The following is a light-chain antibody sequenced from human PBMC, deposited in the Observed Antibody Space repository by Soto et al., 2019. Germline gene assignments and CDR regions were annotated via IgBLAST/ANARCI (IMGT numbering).Light chain of an antibody. CDR1: NGHSTYI. J-gene: IGLJ3*02. CDR3: ETWDSNTHRV. V-gene: IGLV4-60*02. Sequence: QLVLTQSSSASASLGSSVKLTCTLSNGHSTYIIAWHQQQPGKAPRYLMKLERSGTYNKGSGVPDRFSGSSSGADRYLTISNLQFEDEADYYCETWDSNTHRVFGGGTKLTVL. CDR2: LERSGTY.